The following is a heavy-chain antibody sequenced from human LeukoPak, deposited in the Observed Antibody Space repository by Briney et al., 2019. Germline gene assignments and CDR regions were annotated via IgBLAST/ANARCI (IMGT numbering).Heavy chain of an antibody. D-gene: IGHD3-22*01. CDR3: ARDLGVYYDSSGSVFDY. J-gene: IGHJ4*02. CDR2: IIPILGIA. V-gene: IGHV1-69*04. CDR1: GGTFSSYA. Sequence: SVKVSCTASGGTFSSYAISWVRQAPGQGLEWMGRIIPILGIANYAQKFQGRVTITADKSTSTAYMELSSLRSEDTAVYYCARDLGVYYDSSGSVFDYWGQGTLVTVSS.